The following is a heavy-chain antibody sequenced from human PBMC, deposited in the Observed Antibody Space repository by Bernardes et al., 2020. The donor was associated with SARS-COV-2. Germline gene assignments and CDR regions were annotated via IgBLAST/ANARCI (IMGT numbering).Heavy chain of an antibody. J-gene: IGHJ3*02. Sequence: ASVKVSCKASGYTFTSYGISWVRQAPGQGLEWMGWISAYNGNTNYAQKLQGRVTMTTDTSTSTAYMELRSLRSDDTAVYYCAREQFGDCSGGSCYSYDAFDIWGQGTMVTGSS. CDR1: GYTFTSYG. V-gene: IGHV1-18*04. CDR3: AREQFGDCSGGSCYSYDAFDI. D-gene: IGHD2-15*01. CDR2: ISAYNGNT.